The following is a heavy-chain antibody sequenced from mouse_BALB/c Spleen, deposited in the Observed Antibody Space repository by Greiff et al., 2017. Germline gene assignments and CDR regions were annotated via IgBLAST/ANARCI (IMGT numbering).Heavy chain of an antibody. J-gene: IGHJ2*01. Sequence: VQLQQSGAELVKPGASVKLSCTASGFNIKDTYMHWVKQRPEQGLEWIGRIDPANGNTKYDPKFQGKATITADTSSNTAYLQLSSLTSEDTAVYYCASIHYYGYVDYWGQGTTLTVSS. CDR2: IDPANGNT. CDR3: ASIHYYGYVDY. V-gene: IGHV14-3*02. CDR1: GFNIKDTY. D-gene: IGHD1-2*01.